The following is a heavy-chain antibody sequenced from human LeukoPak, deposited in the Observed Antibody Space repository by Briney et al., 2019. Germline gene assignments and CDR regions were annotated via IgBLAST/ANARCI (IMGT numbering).Heavy chain of an antibody. CDR3: ARGITYYYDSSGYPAIDY. Sequence: PGGSLRLSCAASGFTFSSFAMHWVRQAPGKGLEWVAVISYDGSNKYYADSVKGRFTISRDNSKNTLYLQMNSLRGEDTAVYYCARGITYYYDSSGYPAIDYWGQGTLVTVSS. V-gene: IGHV3-30*04. CDR2: ISYDGSNK. CDR1: GFTFSSFA. J-gene: IGHJ4*02. D-gene: IGHD3-22*01.